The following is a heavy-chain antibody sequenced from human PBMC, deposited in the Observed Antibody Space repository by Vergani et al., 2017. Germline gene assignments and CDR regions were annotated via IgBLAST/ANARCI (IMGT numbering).Heavy chain of an antibody. V-gene: IGHV3-23*01. J-gene: IGHJ6*02. Sequence: EVQLLESGGGLVQPGGSLRLSCAASGFTFSSSAMSWVRQAPGKGLEWVSAISGSGGSTYYADSVKGRFTISRDNSKNTLYLQMNSLRAEDTAVYYCAKEGRQQQPTPYYYYGMDVWGQGTTVTVSS. CDR1: GFTFSSSA. D-gene: IGHD6-13*01. CDR2: ISGSGGST. CDR3: AKEGRQQQPTPYYYYGMDV.